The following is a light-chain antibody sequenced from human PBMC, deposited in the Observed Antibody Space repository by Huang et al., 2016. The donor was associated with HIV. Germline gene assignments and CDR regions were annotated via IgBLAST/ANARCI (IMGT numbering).Light chain of an antibody. CDR2: GSS. J-gene: IGKJ4*01. Sequence: IVMTQSPATLSVSPGERVTLSCRANRTVSTNLAWYQQRPGQAPRLLIYGSSTRAPGIPARFSGSGSGTDFSPTISSLQSEDFALYYCHQYNNWLLSFGGGTRVDI. V-gene: IGKV3-15*01. CDR1: RTVSTN. CDR3: HQYNNWLLS.